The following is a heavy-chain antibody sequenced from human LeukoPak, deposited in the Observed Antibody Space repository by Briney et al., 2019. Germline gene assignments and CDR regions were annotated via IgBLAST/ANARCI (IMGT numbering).Heavy chain of an antibody. CDR1: GFTFSSYA. D-gene: IGHD5-12*01. CDR3: AKAWDIVATIAWFDY. CDR2: ISGSGGST. Sequence: GGSLRPSCAASGFTFSSYAMSWVRQAPGKGLEWVSAISGSGGSTYYADSVKGRFTISRDNSKNTLYLQMNSLRAEDTAVYYCAKAWDIVATIAWFDYWGQGTLVTVSS. V-gene: IGHV3-23*01. J-gene: IGHJ4*02.